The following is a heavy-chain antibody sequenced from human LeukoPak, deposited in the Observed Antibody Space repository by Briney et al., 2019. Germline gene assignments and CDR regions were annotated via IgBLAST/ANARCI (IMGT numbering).Heavy chain of an antibody. Sequence: PSETLSLTCTVSGGSISSSSYYWGWIRQPPGKGLEWIGSIYYSGSTYYNPSLKSRVTISVDTSKNQFSLKLSSVTAADTAVYYCARDKGLRLVFDLWGRGTLVTVSS. V-gene: IGHV4-39*07. D-gene: IGHD5-12*01. CDR3: ARDKGLRLVFDL. CDR1: GGSISSSSYY. CDR2: IYYSGST. J-gene: IGHJ2*01.